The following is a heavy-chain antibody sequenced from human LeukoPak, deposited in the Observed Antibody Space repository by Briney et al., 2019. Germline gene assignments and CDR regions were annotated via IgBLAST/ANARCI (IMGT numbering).Heavy chain of an antibody. D-gene: IGHD6-13*01. CDR2: IYHSGST. CDR1: GGSISSGGYY. CDR3: ARASIAAAAPFDY. V-gene: IGHV4-30-2*01. J-gene: IGHJ4*02. Sequence: PSETLSLTCTVSGGSISSGGYYWSWIRQPPGKGLEWIGYIYHSGSTYYNPSLKSRVTISVDTSKNQFSLKLSSVTAADTAVYYCARASIAAAAPFDYWGQGTLVTVSS.